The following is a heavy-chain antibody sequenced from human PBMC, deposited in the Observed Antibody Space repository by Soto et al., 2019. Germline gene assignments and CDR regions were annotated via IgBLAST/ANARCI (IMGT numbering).Heavy chain of an antibody. Sequence: PSETLSLTCTVSGGSISSYYWSWIRQPPGKGLEWIGYIYYSGSTNYNPSLKSRVTISVDTSKNQFSLKLSSVTAADTAVYYCARSYRRYCNGGSCYSYYYYYMDVWGKGTTVTVSS. CDR1: GGSISSYY. D-gene: IGHD2-15*01. V-gene: IGHV4-59*01. CDR2: IYYSGST. CDR3: ARSYRRYCNGGSCYSYYYYYMDV. J-gene: IGHJ6*03.